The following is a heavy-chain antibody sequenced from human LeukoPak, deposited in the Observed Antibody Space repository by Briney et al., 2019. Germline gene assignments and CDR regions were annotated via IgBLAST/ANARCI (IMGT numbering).Heavy chain of an antibody. CDR2: IKQDGSEK. J-gene: IGHJ4*02. D-gene: IGHD6-19*01. CDR3: ARGKSSGWFSI. V-gene: IGHV3-7*01. CDR1: GFTFSSYW. Sequence: PGGSLRLSCAAPGFTFSSYWMSWVRQAPGKGLEWVANIKQDGSEKYYVDSVKGRFTISRDNAKNSLYLQMNSLRAEDTAVYYCARGKSSGWFSIWSQGTLVTVSS.